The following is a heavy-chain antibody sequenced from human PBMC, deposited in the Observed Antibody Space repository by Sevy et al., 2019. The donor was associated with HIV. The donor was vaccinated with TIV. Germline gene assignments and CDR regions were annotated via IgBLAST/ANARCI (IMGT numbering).Heavy chain of an antibody. CDR2: TGGRGGAT. CDR1: GFPFSSYA. CDR3: AKDVVAVVGDAFDV. V-gene: IGHV3-23*01. Sequence: GGSLRLSCAASGFPFSSYAMNWVRQGPGKGLEWVSATGGRGGATYYADSVKGRFTISRDNSKNTLYLQMDSLSAEDTAVYYCAKDVVAVVGDAFDVWGQGTMVTVSS. J-gene: IGHJ3*01. D-gene: IGHD2-15*01.